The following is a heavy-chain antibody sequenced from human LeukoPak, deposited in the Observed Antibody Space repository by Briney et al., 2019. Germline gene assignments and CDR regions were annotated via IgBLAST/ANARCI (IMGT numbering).Heavy chain of an antibody. CDR2: ISYDVGKK. CDR1: GFTVSSNY. V-gene: IGHV3-30*18. CDR3: AKDDYYDTSGYRD. J-gene: IGHJ4*02. Sequence: GGSLRLSCAASGFTVSSNYMSWVRQAPGKGLEWVAAISYDVGKKYYADSVKGRFTISRDNSKNTLYLQMNSLRAEDTAVYYCAKDDYYDTSGYRDWGQGTLVTVSS. D-gene: IGHD3-22*01.